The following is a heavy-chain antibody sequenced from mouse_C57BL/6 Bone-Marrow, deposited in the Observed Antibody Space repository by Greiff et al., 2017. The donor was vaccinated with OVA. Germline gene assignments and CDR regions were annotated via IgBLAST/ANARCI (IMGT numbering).Heavy chain of an antibody. CDR1: GFSFNTYA. V-gene: IGHV10-1*01. CDR3: VSPGRYDYDGGYWYFDV. J-gene: IGHJ1*03. D-gene: IGHD2-4*01. Sequence: EVKLMESGGGLVQPKGSLKLSCAASGFSFNTYAMNWVRQAPGKGLEWVARIRSKSNNYATYYADSVKDRFTISRDDSESMLYLQMNNLKTEDTAMYYCVSPGRYDYDGGYWYFDVWGTGTTVTVSS. CDR2: IRSKSNNYAT.